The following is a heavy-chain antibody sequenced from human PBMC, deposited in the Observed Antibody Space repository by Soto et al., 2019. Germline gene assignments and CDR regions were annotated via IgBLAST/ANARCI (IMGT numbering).Heavy chain of an antibody. V-gene: IGHV3-74*01. Sequence: GGSLRLSCAASGFTFSSYWMHWVRQAPGKGLVWVSRINSDGSSTSYADSVKGRFTISRDNAKNTLYLQMNSLRAEDTAVYYCAREYYDSSGYYYPLDYWGQGTLVTVSS. CDR3: AREYYDSSGYYYPLDY. CDR1: GFTFSSYW. D-gene: IGHD3-22*01. J-gene: IGHJ4*02. CDR2: INSDGSST.